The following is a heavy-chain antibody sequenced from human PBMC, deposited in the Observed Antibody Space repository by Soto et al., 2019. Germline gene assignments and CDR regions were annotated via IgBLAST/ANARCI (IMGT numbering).Heavy chain of an antibody. CDR2: ISGSGGST. Sequence: GGSLRLSCAASGFTFSSYAMSWVRQAPGKGLEWVSAISGSGGSTYYADSVKGRFTISRDNSKNTLYLQMNSLRAEDTAVYYCSKDPSYCSSTSCYWFDPWGQGTLVTVSS. CDR1: GFTFSSYA. J-gene: IGHJ5*02. CDR3: SKDPSYCSSTSCYWFDP. D-gene: IGHD2-2*01. V-gene: IGHV3-23*01.